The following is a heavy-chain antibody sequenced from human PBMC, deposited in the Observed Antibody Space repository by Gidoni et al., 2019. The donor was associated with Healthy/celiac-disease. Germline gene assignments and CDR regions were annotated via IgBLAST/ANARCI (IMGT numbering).Heavy chain of an antibody. CDR2: IWYDGSNK. V-gene: IGHV3-33*08. D-gene: IGHD5-12*01. CDR3: AAEMATISAFDI. Sequence: QVQLVESGGGVVQPGGSLRLSCAASGFTFSSYGMHWVRQAPGKGLEWVAGIWYDGSNKYYADSVKGRFTISRDNSKNTLYLQMNSLRAEDTAVYYCAAEMATISAFDIWGQGTMVTVSS. J-gene: IGHJ3*02. CDR1: GFTFSSYG.